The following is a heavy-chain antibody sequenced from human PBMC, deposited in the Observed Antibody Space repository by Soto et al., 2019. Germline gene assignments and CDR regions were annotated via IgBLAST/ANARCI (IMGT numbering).Heavy chain of an antibody. D-gene: IGHD6-13*01. CDR1: GASISTYY. Sequence: SETLSLTCTVSGASISTYYWSWIRHPPGKGLEWIGYIYYSGSTNYNPSLKSRVTISVDTSKNQFSLKLSSVTAADTAVYYCARHRGYSSSWYVYYYYYMDVWGKGTTVTVSS. J-gene: IGHJ6*03. CDR3: ARHRGYSSSWYVYYYYYMDV. CDR2: IYYSGST. V-gene: IGHV4-59*08.